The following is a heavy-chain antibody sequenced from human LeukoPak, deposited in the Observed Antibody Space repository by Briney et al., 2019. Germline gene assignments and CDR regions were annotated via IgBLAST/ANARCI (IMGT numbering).Heavy chain of an antibody. J-gene: IGHJ4*02. CDR2: IIPIFGTA. CDR3: ARVGNYYDSSGYSGPYFDY. Sequence: SVKVSCKTSGYTSTTYGISWVRQAPGQGLEWMGGIIPIFGTANYAQKFQGRVTITADESTSTAYMELSSLRSEDTAVYYCARVGNYYDSSGYSGPYFDYWGQGTLVTVSS. D-gene: IGHD3-22*01. CDR1: GYTSTTYG. V-gene: IGHV1-69*13.